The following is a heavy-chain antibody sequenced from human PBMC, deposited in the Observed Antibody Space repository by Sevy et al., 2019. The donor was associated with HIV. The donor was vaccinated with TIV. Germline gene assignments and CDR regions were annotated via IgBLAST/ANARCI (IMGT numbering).Heavy chain of an antibody. CDR3: AKGGSGGIDHYGMDV. CDR2: IRYDGINK. CDR1: GFRFNNFG. J-gene: IGHJ6*02. D-gene: IGHD6-25*01. Sequence: GGSQRLSCAASGFRFNNFGMYWVRQAPGKGLEGVAFIRYDGINKYYVDSVKGRSTISRDNSKDTLYLEMKSLRLEDTAIYYCAKGGSGGIDHYGMDVWGQGTTVTVS. V-gene: IGHV3-30*02.